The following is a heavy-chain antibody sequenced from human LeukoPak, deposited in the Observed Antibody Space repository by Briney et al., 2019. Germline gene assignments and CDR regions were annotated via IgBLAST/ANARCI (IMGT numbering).Heavy chain of an antibody. CDR1: GFTFGSCW. CDR3: ARDYGDYGFDY. CDR2: IKQDGSEK. D-gene: IGHD4-17*01. J-gene: IGHJ4*02. Sequence: GGSLRLSCAASGFTFGSCWMNWVRQTPGKGLEWVANIKQDGSEKYYVDSVKGRFTISRDNAKNSLYLQMNSLRAEDTAVYYCARDYGDYGFDYWGQGTLVTVSS. V-gene: IGHV3-7*03.